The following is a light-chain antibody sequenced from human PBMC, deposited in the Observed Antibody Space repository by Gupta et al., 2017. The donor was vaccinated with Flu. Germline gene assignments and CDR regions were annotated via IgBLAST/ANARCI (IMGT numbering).Light chain of an antibody. CDR3: QQYNYYWT. J-gene: IGKJ1*01. CDR2: KAS. V-gene: IGKV1-5*03. CDR1: QSISSW. Sequence: DIQMIMFPSTLSASVGDRVTITCRASQSISSWLAWYQQKPGKAPKLLIHKASSVQSGVPSRFSGSESGTEFTLTISSLQPDDFATYYCQQYNYYWTFGQGTKVEIK.